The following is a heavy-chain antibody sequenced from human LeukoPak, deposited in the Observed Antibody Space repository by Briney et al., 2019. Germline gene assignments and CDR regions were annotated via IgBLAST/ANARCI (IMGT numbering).Heavy chain of an antibody. CDR3: ARFETGIYDFWSGDDY. J-gene: IGHJ4*02. D-gene: IGHD3-3*01. Sequence: ASVKVSCKASEYTFTSYAMHWVRQAPGQRLEWMGWINAGNGNTKYSQKFQGRVTITRDTSASTAYMELSSLRSEDTAVYYCARFETGIYDFWSGDDYWGQGTLVTVSS. CDR2: INAGNGNT. CDR1: EYTFTSYA. V-gene: IGHV1-3*01.